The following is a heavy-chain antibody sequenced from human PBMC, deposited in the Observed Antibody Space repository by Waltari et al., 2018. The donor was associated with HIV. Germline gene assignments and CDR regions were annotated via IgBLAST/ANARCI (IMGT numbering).Heavy chain of an antibody. Sequence: QVQLQESGPGLVKPAQTLSLTCTVSGDSISSARYYWSWIRQPAGKGLEWIGRIYTSGSTNYNPSLKSRVTISVDTSKNQFSLKLSSVTAADTAVYYCARDYSNSRFDYWGQGTLVTVSS. CDR2: IYTSGST. V-gene: IGHV4-61*02. CDR1: GDSISSARYY. J-gene: IGHJ4*02. D-gene: IGHD2-21*01. CDR3: ARDYSNSRFDY.